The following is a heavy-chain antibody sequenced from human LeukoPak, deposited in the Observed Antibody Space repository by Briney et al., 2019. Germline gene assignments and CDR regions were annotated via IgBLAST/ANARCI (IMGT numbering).Heavy chain of an antibody. V-gene: IGHV1-46*01. CDR1: GYTFTSYY. Sequence: ASVKVSCKASGYTFTSYYMHWVRQAPGQGLEWMGIINPSGGSTSYAQKFQGRVTMTRDMSTSTVYMELSSLRSEDTAVYYCAREEEWESQFDYWGQGTLVTASS. CDR3: AREEEWESQFDY. D-gene: IGHD1-26*01. J-gene: IGHJ4*02. CDR2: INPSGGST.